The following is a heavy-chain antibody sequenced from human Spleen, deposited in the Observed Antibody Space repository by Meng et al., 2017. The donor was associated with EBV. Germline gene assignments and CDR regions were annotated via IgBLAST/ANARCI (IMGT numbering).Heavy chain of an antibody. CDR2: LNEDGATT. CDR3: SRDLVGSDDY. CDR1: GFTFSNYW. D-gene: IGHD2-8*02. J-gene: IGHJ4*02. Sequence: VASVWAGGDLVQPGGSLRLSCAASGFTFSNYWMHWVRQAPGKGLMWVSRLNEDGATTTYADSVKGRFTISRDNAKNTLYLHMSSLRADDTAVYYCSRDLVGSDDYRGQGTLVTVSS. V-gene: IGHV3-74*01.